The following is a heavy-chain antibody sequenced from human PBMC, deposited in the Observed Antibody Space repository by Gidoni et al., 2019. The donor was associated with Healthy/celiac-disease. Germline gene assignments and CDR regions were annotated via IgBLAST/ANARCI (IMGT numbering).Heavy chain of an antibody. D-gene: IGHD2-2*03. Sequence: EVQLVESAGGLVKPGGSLRLSCAASGFPFSNAWMSWVRQAPGKGLEWVGRIKSKTDGGTTDYAAPVKGRFTISRDDSKNTLYLQMNSLKTEDTAVYYCTTDWAGYVITPFDYWGQGTLVTVSS. CDR2: IKSKTDGGTT. J-gene: IGHJ4*02. V-gene: IGHV3-15*01. CDR1: GFPFSNAW. CDR3: TTDWAGYVITPFDY.